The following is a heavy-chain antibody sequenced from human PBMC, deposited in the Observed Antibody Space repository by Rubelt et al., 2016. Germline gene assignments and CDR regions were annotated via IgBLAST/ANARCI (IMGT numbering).Heavy chain of an antibody. CDR2: ISGSGGST. D-gene: IGHD6-6*01. CDR3: ARVAAARPQYRGYGMDV. V-gene: IGHV3-23*04. Sequence: EVQLVESGGGLVQPGGSLRLSCAASGFTFSSYAMSWVRQAPGKGLEWVSAISGSGGSTYYADSVKGRFPISRDNYKNTLCLQMNRLGAEETAVYYCARVAAARPQYRGYGMDVWGQGTTVTVSS. CDR1: GFTFSSYA. J-gene: IGHJ6*02.